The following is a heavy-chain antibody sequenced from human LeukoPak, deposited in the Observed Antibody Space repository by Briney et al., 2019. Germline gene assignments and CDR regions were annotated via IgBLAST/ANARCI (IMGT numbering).Heavy chain of an antibody. J-gene: IGHJ4*02. Sequence: GGSLRLSCAASGFTFSSYSMNWVRQAPGKGLEWVSSISSSSSYIYYADSVKGRFTISRDNAKNSLYLQMNSLRAEDTAVYYCAQGDCDILTGISVNWGQGTLVTVSS. V-gene: IGHV3-21*01. CDR1: GFTFSSYS. CDR2: ISSSSSYI. D-gene: IGHD3-9*01. CDR3: AQGDCDILTGISVN.